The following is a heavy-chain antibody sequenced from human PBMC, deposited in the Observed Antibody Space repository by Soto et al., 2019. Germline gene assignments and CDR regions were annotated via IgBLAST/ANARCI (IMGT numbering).Heavy chain of an antibody. Sequence: PSETLSLTCTVSGDSISSTNYYWGWIRQPPGKGLEWIGIVHYYGSTYYNPSLKSRLTISVDTSQVSLKLTSVTAADTALYYCARLPHHMARECYFDIGGRGTLVT. CDR2: VHYYGST. J-gene: IGHJ4*02. CDR3: ARLPHHMARECYFDI. CDR1: GDSISSTNYY. D-gene: IGHD3-10*01. V-gene: IGHV4-39*01.